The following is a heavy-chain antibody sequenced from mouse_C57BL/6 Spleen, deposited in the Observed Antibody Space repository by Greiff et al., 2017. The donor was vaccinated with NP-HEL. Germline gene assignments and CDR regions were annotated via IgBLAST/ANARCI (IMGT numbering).Heavy chain of an antibody. J-gene: IGHJ2*01. D-gene: IGHD2-4*01. CDR3: ARSLSYDYVSLYYFDY. CDR1: GYSFTGYY. CDR2: INPSTGGT. V-gene: IGHV1-42*01. Sequence: EVQLQQSGPELVKPGASVKISCKASGYSFTGYYMNWVKQSPEKSLEWIGEINPSTGGTTYNQKFKAKATLTVDKSSSTAYMQLKSLTSEDSAVYYCARSLSYDYVSLYYFDYWGQSTTLTVSS.